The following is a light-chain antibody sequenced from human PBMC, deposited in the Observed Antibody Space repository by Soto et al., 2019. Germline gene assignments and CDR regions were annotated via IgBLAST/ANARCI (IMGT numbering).Light chain of an antibody. Sequence: EIVMTQSPATLSVSPGERATLSCRASQSVSGNLAWYQQKPGEAPRLLIYAASTRATGIPARFSGSGSGTEFTLTISSLQSEDFAVYYCQQYNNWPPITFGPGTKVDIK. CDR1: QSVSGN. J-gene: IGKJ3*01. V-gene: IGKV3-15*01. CDR2: AAS. CDR3: QQYNNWPPIT.